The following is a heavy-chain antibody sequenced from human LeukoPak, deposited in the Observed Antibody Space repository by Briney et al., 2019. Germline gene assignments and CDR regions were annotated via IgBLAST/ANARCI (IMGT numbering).Heavy chain of an antibody. J-gene: IGHJ4*02. CDR2: IRYDGSNK. D-gene: IGHD4-17*01. CDR3: AREDGDFSFDY. Sequence: GRSLRLSCAASGFTFSSYGMHWVRQAPGKGLEWVAVIRYDGSNKYYADPVKGRFTISRDNSKNTLYLQMNSLRAEDTAVYYCAREDGDFSFDYWGQGTLVTVSS. CDR1: GFTFSSYG. V-gene: IGHV3-33*01.